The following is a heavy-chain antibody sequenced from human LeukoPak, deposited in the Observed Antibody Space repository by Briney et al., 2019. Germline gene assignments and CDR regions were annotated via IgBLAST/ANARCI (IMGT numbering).Heavy chain of an antibody. D-gene: IGHD3-16*01. CDR3: ARDFGPYGMDV. J-gene: IGHJ6*02. Sequence: GGSLRLSCAASGFSFSSSWMHWVRQAPGTGLVWVSRINSDGSTTNYADSVKGRFTISRDNAMSTLYLQMNSLRAEDTAVYYCARDFGPYGMDVWGHGTTVTVSS. CDR2: INSDGSTT. V-gene: IGHV3-74*01. CDR1: GFSFSSSW.